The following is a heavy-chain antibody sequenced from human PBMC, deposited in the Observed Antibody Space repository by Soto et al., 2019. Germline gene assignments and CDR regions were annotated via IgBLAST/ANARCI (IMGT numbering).Heavy chain of an antibody. CDR3: ARIYCSTTSCYIDY. CDR2: INQGGSAK. CDR1: TFTFSNHW. D-gene: IGHD2-2*02. Sequence: GGSLRLSCAASTFTFSNHWMSWVRQAPGKGLEWVANINQGGSAKYYLDSVKGRFTISRDNAKNSLGLQMNSLRAEDTAVYYCARIYCSTTSCYIDYWGQGTLDTVSS. V-gene: IGHV3-7*01. J-gene: IGHJ4*02.